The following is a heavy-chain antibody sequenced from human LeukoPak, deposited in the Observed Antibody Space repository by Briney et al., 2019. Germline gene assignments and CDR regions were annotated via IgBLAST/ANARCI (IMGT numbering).Heavy chain of an antibody. CDR2: IGTSDPGT. V-gene: IGHV3-23*01. CDR3: GRKDLKTPMVLLDV. J-gene: IGHJ6*02. Sequence: PGASLRLSGVASGFSWSGYAMIWVRQAPGKGLEWVSHIGTSDPGTFYADSVKGRFISARDNSEITLYLQMNSLRDEDTGVYYCGRKDLKTPMVLLDVWGQGTTVIVSS. D-gene: IGHD5-18*01. CDR1: GFSWSGYA.